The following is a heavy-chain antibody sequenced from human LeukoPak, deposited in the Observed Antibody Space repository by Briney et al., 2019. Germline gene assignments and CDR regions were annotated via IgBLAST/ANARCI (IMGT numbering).Heavy chain of an antibody. J-gene: IGHJ5*01. CDR3: ARVGRVLRFLEWFDY. D-gene: IGHD3-3*01. Sequence: KPSETLSLTCTVSGGSISSSSYYWGWIRQPPGKGLEWIGSIYHSGSTYYNPSLKSRVTISVDTSKNQFSLKLSSVTAADTAVYYCARVGRVLRFLEWFDYWGQGTLVTVSS. V-gene: IGHV4-39*01. CDR1: GGSISSSSYY. CDR2: IYHSGST.